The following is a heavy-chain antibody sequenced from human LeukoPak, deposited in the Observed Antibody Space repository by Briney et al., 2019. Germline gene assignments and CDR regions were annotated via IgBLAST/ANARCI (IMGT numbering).Heavy chain of an antibody. CDR1: GFTFSDYN. V-gene: IGHV3-11*01. Sequence: GGSLRLSCAASGFTFSDYNMNWVRQAPGKGLEWVSYITNGGSTIHHADSVKGRFTISRDNAKKTLYLQMNSLRAEDTAVYYCTRRPPIVVVSYLDHDYWGQGTLVTVSS. CDR3: TRRPPIVVVSYLDHDY. CDR2: ITNGGSTI. D-gene: IGHD3-22*01. J-gene: IGHJ4*02.